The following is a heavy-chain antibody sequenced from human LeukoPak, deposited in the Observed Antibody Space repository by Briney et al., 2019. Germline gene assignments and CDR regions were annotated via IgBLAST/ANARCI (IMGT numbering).Heavy chain of an antibody. CDR1: GFTFSSYG. CDR3: AKVLRLGDYFDY. J-gene: IGHJ4*02. Sequence: GGSLRLSCAASGFTFSSYGMHWVRQAPGKGLEWVAFIRYDGSNKYYADSVKGRFTVSRDNSKNTLYLQMNSLRAEDTAVYYCAKVLRLGDYFDYWGQGTLVTVSS. D-gene: IGHD1-26*01. V-gene: IGHV3-30*02. CDR2: IRYDGSNK.